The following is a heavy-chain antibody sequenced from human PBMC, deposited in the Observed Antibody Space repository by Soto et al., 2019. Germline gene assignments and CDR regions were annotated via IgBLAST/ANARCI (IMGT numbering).Heavy chain of an antibody. D-gene: IGHD6-19*01. CDR2: IIPRSATS. Sequence: ASVKVSCKASGDTFSTYTITWMRQAPGQGLEWMGGIIPRSATSNYAQKFQGRVTITADESTNTAYMELSSLRSEDTAVYYCAKTANGWFSAFDIWGQGTMVTVSS. CDR3: AKTANGWFSAFDI. J-gene: IGHJ3*02. V-gene: IGHV1-69*13. CDR1: GDTFSTYT.